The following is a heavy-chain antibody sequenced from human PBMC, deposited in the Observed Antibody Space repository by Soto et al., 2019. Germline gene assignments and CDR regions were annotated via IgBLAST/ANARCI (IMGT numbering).Heavy chain of an antibody. CDR1: GYTFTSYG. CDR2: ISAYNGNT. J-gene: IGHJ5*02. D-gene: IGHD3-10*02. V-gene: IGHV1-18*01. Sequence: ASVKVSCKASGYTFTSYGISWVRQAPGQGLEWMGWISAYNGNTNYAQKLQGRVTMTTDTSTSTAYMELRSLRSDDTAVYYCASFFYYCFGGGPGLYSPWGQGTSVTVPA. CDR3: ASFFYYCFGGGPGLYSP.